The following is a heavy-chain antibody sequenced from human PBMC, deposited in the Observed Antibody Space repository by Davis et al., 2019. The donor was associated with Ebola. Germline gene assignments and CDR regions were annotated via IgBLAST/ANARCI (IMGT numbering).Heavy chain of an antibody. CDR1: GFTFGDYA. CDR2: IRSKAYGGTT. V-gene: IGHV3-49*04. D-gene: IGHD4-17*01. J-gene: IGHJ6*02. Sequence: GESLKISCTASGFTFGDYAMSWVRQAPGKGLEWVGFIRSKAYGGTTEYAASVKGRFTISRDDSKSIAYLQMNSLKTEDTAVYYCTSSTVTGYYYYYGMDVWGQGTTVTVSS. CDR3: TSSTVTGYYYYYGMDV.